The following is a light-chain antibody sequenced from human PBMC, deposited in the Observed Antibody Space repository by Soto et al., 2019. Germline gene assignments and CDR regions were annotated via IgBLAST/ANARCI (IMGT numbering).Light chain of an antibody. CDR2: GAS. Sequence: EVVLTQSPGTLSVSSGESATLSFMSSQSLNSIYLAWYQQKPGQAPRLLMYGASNRATGIPDRFSGSGSGTDFTLTISRLEPEDFAVYYCHQRSNWPPDTFGQGTRLEI. CDR1: QSLNSIY. CDR3: HQRSNWPPDT. V-gene: IGKV3D-20*02. J-gene: IGKJ5*01.